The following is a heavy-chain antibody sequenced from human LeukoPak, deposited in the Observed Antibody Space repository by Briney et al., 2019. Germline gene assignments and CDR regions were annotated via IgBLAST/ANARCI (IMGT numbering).Heavy chain of an antibody. CDR1: GGSISSYY. V-gene: IGHV4-59*08. CDR3: ARSGSYAAAGDY. J-gene: IGHJ4*02. Sequence: SETLSLTCTVSGGSISSYYLNWIRRPPGKGLEWIRYIYYSGSTNYNPSLKSRVTISLDTSKNQFSLKLSSVTAADTAVYYCARSGSYAAAGDYWGQGTLVTVSS. CDR2: IYYSGST. D-gene: IGHD2-15*01.